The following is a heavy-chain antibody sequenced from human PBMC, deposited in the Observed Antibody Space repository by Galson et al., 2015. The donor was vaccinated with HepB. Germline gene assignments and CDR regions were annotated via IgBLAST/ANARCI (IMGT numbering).Heavy chain of an antibody. CDR2: ISVSGGNT. Sequence: SLRLSCAASGFTFSSYAMSWVRQAPGKGLEWVSGISVSGGNTYYADSVKGRFTVSRDNSKNTLYLQMNSLRAEDTAVYHCAKGAAGRYCSGGSCFFYFDYWGQGTLVTVSS. J-gene: IGHJ4*02. D-gene: IGHD2-15*01. V-gene: IGHV3-23*01. CDR3: AKGAAGRYCSGGSCFFYFDY. CDR1: GFTFSSYA.